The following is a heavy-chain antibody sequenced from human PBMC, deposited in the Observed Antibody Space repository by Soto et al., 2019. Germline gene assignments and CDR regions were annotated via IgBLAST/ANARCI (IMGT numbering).Heavy chain of an antibody. CDR2: ISGSGGST. Sequence: GGSLRLSCTASGFTFSNYAMSWVRRAPGKGLEWVSAISGSGGSTYYADSVKGRFTISRDNSKNTLYLQMNSLRAEDTAVYYCAKVATFYYDSSGYVYWGQGTLVTVSS. D-gene: IGHD3-22*01. V-gene: IGHV3-23*01. CDR3: AKVATFYYDSSGYVY. CDR1: GFTFSNYA. J-gene: IGHJ4*02.